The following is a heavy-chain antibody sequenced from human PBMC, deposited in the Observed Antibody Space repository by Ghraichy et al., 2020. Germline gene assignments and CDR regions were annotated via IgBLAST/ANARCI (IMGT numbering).Heavy chain of an antibody. CDR3: ARDLLRFGVWFDP. Sequence: SETLSLTCTVSGGSVSSGSYYWSWIRQPPGKGLEWIGYIYYSGNTNYNPSLKSRVTISVDTSKNQFSLKLSSVTTADTAVYYCARDLLRFGVWFDPWGQGTLVTVSS. V-gene: IGHV4-61*01. J-gene: IGHJ5*02. CDR2: IYYSGNT. D-gene: IGHD3-3*01. CDR1: GGSVSSGSYY.